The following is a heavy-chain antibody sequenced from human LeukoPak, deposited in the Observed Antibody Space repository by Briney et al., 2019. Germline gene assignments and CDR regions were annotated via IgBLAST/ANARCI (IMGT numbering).Heavy chain of an antibody. J-gene: IGHJ4*02. D-gene: IGHD3-3*01. CDR3: ARDALRCLEWLPFDY. Sequence: GAAVKVSCKASGYSFTSYGSSWVRQAPGQGLEWVGWICAYNGNTNYAQKLQGRVTMTTDTSTSTAYMELRSLRSDDTAVYYCARDALRCLEWLPFDYWGQGTLVTVSS. CDR2: ICAYNGNT. CDR1: GYSFTSYG. V-gene: IGHV1-18*01.